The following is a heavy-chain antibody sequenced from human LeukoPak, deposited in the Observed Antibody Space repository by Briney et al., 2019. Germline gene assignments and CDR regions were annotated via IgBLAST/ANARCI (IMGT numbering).Heavy chain of an antibody. V-gene: IGHV3-53*01. CDR2: IYSGGST. CDR3: ARDDFWSGHSNWFDP. D-gene: IGHD3-3*01. Sequence: GGSLRLSCAASGFTVSSNYMSWVRQAPGKGLKWVSVIYSGGSTYYADSVKGRFTISRDNAKNSLYLQLNSLRDEDTAVYYCARDDFWSGHSNWFDPWGQGTLVTVSS. CDR1: GFTVSSNY. J-gene: IGHJ5*02.